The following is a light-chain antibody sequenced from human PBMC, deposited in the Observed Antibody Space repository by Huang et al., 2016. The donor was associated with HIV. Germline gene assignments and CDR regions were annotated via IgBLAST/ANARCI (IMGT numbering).Light chain of an antibody. CDR3: QQSYISPWT. CDR1: QSVGNS. J-gene: IGKJ1*01. Sequence: DIQMTQSPSCLSASVGDRVTITCRTSQSVGNSLNWYQQKPGKAPELLIYASSLQAWVSSRFSGSGSGTDFTLIISSLQPEDFATYYCQQSYISPWTFGQGTKVDLK. CDR2: AS. V-gene: IGKV1-39*01.